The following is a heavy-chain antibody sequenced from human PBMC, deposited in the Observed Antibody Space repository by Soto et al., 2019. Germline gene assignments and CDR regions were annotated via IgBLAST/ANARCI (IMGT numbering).Heavy chain of an antibody. CDR3: ARSSIVPRLLMYPFDY. CDR2: IYYDGNT. Sequence: SETLSLTYIVSGGIITSNSYHGGWIRQVPGKGLESIGNIYYDGNTYYNPSLKSRVTISLDTSKNQFSLRLNSVTAADTAVYYCARSSIVPRLLMYPFDYWGQGTLVT. CDR1: GGIITSNSYH. V-gene: IGHV4-39*01. J-gene: IGHJ4*02. D-gene: IGHD2-8*01.